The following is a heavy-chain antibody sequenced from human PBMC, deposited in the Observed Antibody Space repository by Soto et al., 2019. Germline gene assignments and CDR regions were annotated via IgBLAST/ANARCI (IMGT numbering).Heavy chain of an antibody. CDR1: GFTFSNAW. V-gene: IGHV3-15*01. J-gene: IGHJ4*02. CDR3: TTDVVADDYGDHYFDY. D-gene: IGHD4-17*01. CDR2: IKSKTDGGTT. Sequence: EVQLVESGGGLVKPGGSLRLSCAASGFTFSNAWMSWVRQAPGKGLEWVGRIKSKTDGGTTDYAAPVKGRFTISRDDSKNTLYLQMNSLKTEDTAVYYCTTDVVADDYGDHYFDYWGQGTLVTVSS.